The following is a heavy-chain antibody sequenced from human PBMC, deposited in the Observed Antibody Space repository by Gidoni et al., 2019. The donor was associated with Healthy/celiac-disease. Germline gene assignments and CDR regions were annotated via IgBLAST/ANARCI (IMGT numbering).Heavy chain of an antibody. V-gene: IGHV4-61*01. CDR1: GGSVSSGSYY. CDR2: IYYSGST. J-gene: IGHJ6*02. D-gene: IGHD4-4*01. Sequence: QVQLQESGPGLVKPSETLSLTCTVSGGSVSSGSYYWSWIRQPPGKGLEWIGYIYYSGSTNYHPSLKSRVTISVDTSKNQFSLKLSSVTAADTAVYYCARAGKTVDYYYYYGMDVWGQGTTVTVSS. CDR3: ARAGKTVDYYYYYGMDV.